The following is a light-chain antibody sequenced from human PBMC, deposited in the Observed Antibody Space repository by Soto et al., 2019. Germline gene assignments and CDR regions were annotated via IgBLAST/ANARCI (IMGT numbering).Light chain of an antibody. CDR2: GAS. Sequence: EIVLTQSPGTLSLSPGERATLSCRASQSVSSSYLAWYQQKPGQAPRLLIYGASSRATGIPDRFSGSGSGTEFTLTISSLQSEDFAVYYCQQYGSSPSITFGQGTRLEIK. J-gene: IGKJ5*01. V-gene: IGKV3-20*01. CDR1: QSVSSSY. CDR3: QQYGSSPSIT.